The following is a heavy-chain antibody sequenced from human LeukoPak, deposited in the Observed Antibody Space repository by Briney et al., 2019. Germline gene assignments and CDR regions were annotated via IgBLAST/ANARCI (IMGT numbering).Heavy chain of an antibody. V-gene: IGHV3-7*01. Sequence: GGSLRLSCAASGFTFSSYWMSWVRQAPGKGLEWVANIKQDGSEKYYVDSVKGRFTTSRDNAKNSLYLQMNSLRAEDTAVYYCARDYRGYYYYYYMDVWGKGTTVTISS. CDR1: GFTFSSYW. CDR3: ARDYRGYYYYYYMDV. J-gene: IGHJ6*03. D-gene: IGHD4-11*01. CDR2: IKQDGSEK.